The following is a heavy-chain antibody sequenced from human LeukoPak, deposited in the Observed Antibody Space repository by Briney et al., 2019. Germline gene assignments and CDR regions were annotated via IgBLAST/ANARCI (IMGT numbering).Heavy chain of an antibody. CDR1: GYSISSGYY. CDR2: IYHSGST. D-gene: IGHD6-13*01. J-gene: IGHJ4*02. CDR3: ARDIEAAGLFLDY. V-gene: IGHV4-38-2*01. Sequence: PSETLSLTCAVSGYSISSGYYWGWIRQPPGKGLEWIGSIYHSGSTYYNPSLKSRVTISVDTSKNQFSLKLSSVTAADTAVYYCARDIEAAGLFLDYWGQGTLVTVS.